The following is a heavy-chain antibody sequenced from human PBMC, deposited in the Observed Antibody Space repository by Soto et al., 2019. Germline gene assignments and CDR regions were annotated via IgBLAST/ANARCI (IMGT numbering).Heavy chain of an antibody. J-gene: IGHJ4*02. D-gene: IGHD1-20*01. CDR1: GGSISSSSYY. CDR2: IYYSGST. Sequence: SETLSLTCTVSGGSISSSSYYWGWIRQPPGKGLEWIGSIYYSGSTYYNPSLKSRVTISVDTSKNQFSLKLSSVTAADTAVYYCARLLITGTTGGYFDYWGQGTLVTVSS. CDR3: ARLLITGTTGGYFDY. V-gene: IGHV4-39*01.